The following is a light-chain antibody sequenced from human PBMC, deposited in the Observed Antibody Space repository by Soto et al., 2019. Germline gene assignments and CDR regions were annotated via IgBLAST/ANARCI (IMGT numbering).Light chain of an antibody. J-gene: IGLJ2*01. CDR3: QSYDRLSGPVA. Sequence: QSVLTQPPSVSWAPGQRVTISCTGSSSNIGAGFDVHWYQKIPGTAPKLLIYGNYNRPSGVPDRFSGSKSGTSASLAITGLQAEDEADYYCQSYDRLSGPVAFGGGTKVTVL. V-gene: IGLV1-40*01. CDR1: SSNIGAGFD. CDR2: GNY.